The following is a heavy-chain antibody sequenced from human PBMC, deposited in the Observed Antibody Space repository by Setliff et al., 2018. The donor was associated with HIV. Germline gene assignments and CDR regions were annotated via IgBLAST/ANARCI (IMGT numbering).Heavy chain of an antibody. CDR1: GYSFTGYF. D-gene: IGHD3-22*01. V-gene: IGHV1-2*02. Sequence: GSVKVSCKASGYSFTGYFMHWVRRAPGQGLEWMGWINPNTGRTHYAPNFQGRVTMTRDTSITTAYMELSRLRSDDTAVYYCAKNYFDTSGWSAVDYWGQGSLVTVSS. CDR2: INPNTGRT. J-gene: IGHJ4*02. CDR3: AKNYFDTSGWSAVDY.